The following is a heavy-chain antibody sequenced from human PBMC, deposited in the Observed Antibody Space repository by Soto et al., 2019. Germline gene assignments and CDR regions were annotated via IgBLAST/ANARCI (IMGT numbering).Heavy chain of an antibody. CDR1: GFNFRSYG. J-gene: IGHJ4*01. CDR2: ISGSGGTS. Sequence: DVELSESGGGLVQPGGSLRLSCAASGFNFRSYGMSWVRRAPGKGLEWVSAISGSGGTSYFADSVRGRFTISRDNSKNTLYLQLSSLRVEDTAEYFCSKGRGSSWTIDYWGHGTLVNVSS. CDR3: SKGRGSSWTIDY. D-gene: IGHD6-13*01. V-gene: IGHV3-23*01.